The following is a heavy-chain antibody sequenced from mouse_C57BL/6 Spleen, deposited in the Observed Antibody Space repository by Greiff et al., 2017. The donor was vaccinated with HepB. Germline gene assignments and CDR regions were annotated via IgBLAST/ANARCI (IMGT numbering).Heavy chain of an antibody. D-gene: IGHD2-3*01. CDR3: ARDGYYVGYYAMDY. CDR1: GYTFTDYN. J-gene: IGHJ4*01. Sequence: EVQLQQSGPELVKPGASVKMSCKASGYTFTDYNMHWVKQSHGKSLEWIGYINPNNGGTSYNQKFKGKATLTVNKSSSTAYMELRSLTSEDSAVYYCARDGYYVGYYAMDYWGQGTSVTVSS. CDR2: INPNNGGT. V-gene: IGHV1-22*01.